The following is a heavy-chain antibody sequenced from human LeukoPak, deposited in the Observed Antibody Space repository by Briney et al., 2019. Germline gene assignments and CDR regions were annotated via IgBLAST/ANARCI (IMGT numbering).Heavy chain of an antibody. CDR2: ISYDGSNK. Sequence: PGGSLRLSCAASGFTFSSYAMHWVRQAPGKGLEWVAVISYDGSNKYYADSVKGRFTISRDNSKNTLYLQMNSLRAEDTAVYYCARDRLSKIAAAGLLDYWGQGTLVTVSS. D-gene: IGHD6-13*01. CDR3: ARDRLSKIAAAGLLDY. J-gene: IGHJ4*02. CDR1: GFTFSSYA. V-gene: IGHV3-30-3*01.